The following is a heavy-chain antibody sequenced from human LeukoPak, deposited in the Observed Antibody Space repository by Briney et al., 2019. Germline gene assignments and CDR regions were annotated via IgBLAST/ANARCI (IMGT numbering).Heavy chain of an antibody. CDR1: GITVSTNY. V-gene: IGHV3-53*01. D-gene: IGHD3-22*01. CDR3: AREIGYYFDNHSSRPRGRFDV. J-gene: IGHJ6*04. Sequence: PGGSLRLSCAASGITVSTNYMNWVRQAPGKGLEWVSVIYSTDKTNYADSVQGRFTISRDPSKNTVYLQMNSLRGEDTAVYYCAREIGYYFDNHSSRPRGRFDVWGTGTTVIVSS. CDR2: IYSTDKT.